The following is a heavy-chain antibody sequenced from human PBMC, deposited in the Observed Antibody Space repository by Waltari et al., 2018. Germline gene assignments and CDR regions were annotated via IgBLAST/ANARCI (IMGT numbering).Heavy chain of an antibody. D-gene: IGHD3-16*01. CDR2: INADGTTK. CDR3: ARDPRNLGLDP. J-gene: IGHJ5*02. CDR1: GSIFSVFW. V-gene: IGHV3-74*03. Sequence: EGQLVEYGGALVQPGGSLSLSCADTGSIFSVFWLYWIRQAPGKGLVWVSRINADGTTKTYADSVQGRFTISRDNVKSILYLEMNALRPEDTAVYYCARDPRNLGLDPWGLGTLVTVSS.